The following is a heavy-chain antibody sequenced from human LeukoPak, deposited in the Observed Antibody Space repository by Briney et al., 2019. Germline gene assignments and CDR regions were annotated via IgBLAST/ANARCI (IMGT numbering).Heavy chain of an antibody. CDR1: GGSISFSTSY. V-gene: IGHV4-39*01. Sequence: SETLSVTCTVSGGSISFSTSYWAWIRQPPGKGPEWIGSIYYRGSTYYNPSLTSRLTISVDTSKNQFSLKLRSLTAADTAVYYCTRGEQVNWFDPWGQGALVIVSS. J-gene: IGHJ5*02. CDR2: IYYRGST. D-gene: IGHD1-26*01. CDR3: TRGEQVNWFDP.